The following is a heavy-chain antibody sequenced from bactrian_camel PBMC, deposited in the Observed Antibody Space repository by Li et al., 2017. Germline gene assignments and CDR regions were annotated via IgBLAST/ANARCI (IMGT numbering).Heavy chain of an antibody. J-gene: IGHJ3*01. Sequence: HVQLVESGGGSVQAGGSLRLSCTVSGLSFEDYAMAWFRQAPGKEREVVACISWRADFKDYADSVKGRFTISQGNDKNTVYLQMNSLKLEDTGMYFCAAASDSFCVGRVPPWPAERLTTRGQGTQVTVS. CDR1: GLSFEDYA. V-gene: IGHV3S60*01. CDR2: ISWRADFK. CDR3: AAASDSFCVGRVPPWPAERLTT. D-gene: IGHD2*01.